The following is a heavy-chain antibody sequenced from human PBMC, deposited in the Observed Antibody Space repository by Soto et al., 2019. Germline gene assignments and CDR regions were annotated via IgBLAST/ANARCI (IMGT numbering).Heavy chain of an antibody. CDR1: GFTFSSYS. D-gene: IGHD1-7*01. CDR3: ARGFTSYNWDFNWFDP. J-gene: IGHJ5*02. V-gene: IGHV3-48*02. Sequence: EVQLVESGGGLVQPGGSLRLSCAASGFTFSSYSMNWVRQAPGKGLEWVSYISSSSSTIYYADSVKGRFTISRDNAKNSLYLQMNSLRDEDTAVYYCARGFTSYNWDFNWFDPWGQGTLVTVSS. CDR2: ISSSSSTI.